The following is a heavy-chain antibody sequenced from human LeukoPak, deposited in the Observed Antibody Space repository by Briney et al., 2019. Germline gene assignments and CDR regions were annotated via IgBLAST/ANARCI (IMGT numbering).Heavy chain of an antibody. J-gene: IGHJ4*02. CDR1: GGSISSGGYY. CDR3: ARVVGSRLDY. CDR2: IYYSGST. Sequence: SETLSLTCTVSGGSISSGGYYWSWIRQHPGKGLEWIGYIYYSGSTYYNPSLKSRVTISVGTSKNQFSLKLSSVTAADTAVYYCARVVGSRLDYWGQGTLVTVSS. D-gene: IGHD1-26*01. V-gene: IGHV4-31*03.